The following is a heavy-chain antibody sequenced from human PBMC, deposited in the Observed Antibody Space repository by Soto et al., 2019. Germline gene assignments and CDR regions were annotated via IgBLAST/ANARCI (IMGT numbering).Heavy chain of an antibody. CDR3: ARARSYYDILTDPGFDY. CDR2: INAGNGNT. Sequence: GASVKVSCKASGYTFTSYAMHWVRQAPGQRLEWMGWINAGNGNTKYSQKFQGRVTITRDTSASTAYMELSSLRSEDTAVYYCARARSYYDILTDPGFDYWGQGTLVTVSS. V-gene: IGHV1-3*01. CDR1: GYTFTSYA. D-gene: IGHD3-9*01. J-gene: IGHJ4*02.